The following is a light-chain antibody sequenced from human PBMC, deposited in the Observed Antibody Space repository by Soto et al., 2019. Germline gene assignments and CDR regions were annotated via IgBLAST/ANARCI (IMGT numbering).Light chain of an antibody. V-gene: IGLV2-11*01. J-gene: IGLJ2*01. CDR1: SSDVGGYNY. CDR2: DVS. CDR3: CSYAGSYTFDV. Sequence: QSALTQPRSVSGSPGQSVTISCTGTSSDVGGYNYVSWYQQHPGKAPKLMIYDVSKRPSGVPDRFSGSKSGNTASLTISGLQAEDEADYYCCSYAGSYTFDVFGGGTKLNVL.